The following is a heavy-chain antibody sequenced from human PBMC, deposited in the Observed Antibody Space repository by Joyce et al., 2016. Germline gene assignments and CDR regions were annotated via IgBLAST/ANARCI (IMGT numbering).Heavy chain of an antibody. Sequence: QVQLVQSGAEVKKPGSSVKVSCRASGGTFSDYAINWVRQAPGQGLEWMGGSIPIFGTANYAQKFQGRVTITADESTITAYMELTHLRSEDMAVYYCATGRRWELLLEYFYYGMDVWGQGTTVTVSS. J-gene: IGHJ6*02. CDR2: SIPIFGTA. CDR3: ATGRRWELLLEYFYYGMDV. D-gene: IGHD1-26*01. V-gene: IGHV1-69*01. CDR1: GGTFSDYA.